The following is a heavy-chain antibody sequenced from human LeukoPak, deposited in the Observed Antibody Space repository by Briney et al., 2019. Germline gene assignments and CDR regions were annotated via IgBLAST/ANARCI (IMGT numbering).Heavy chain of an antibody. CDR1: GGSLSSYY. D-gene: IGHD1-26*01. CDR2: INHSGST. J-gene: IGHJ5*02. CDR3: ARHSGGTYYVSLDP. V-gene: IGHV4-34*01. Sequence: PSETLSLTCTVSGGSLSSYYWSWIRQPPGKGLEWIGEINHSGSTNQNPSLKSRVTISVDTSKNQFSLKLSSVTAADTAVYYCARHSGGTYYVSLDPWGQGTLVTVSS.